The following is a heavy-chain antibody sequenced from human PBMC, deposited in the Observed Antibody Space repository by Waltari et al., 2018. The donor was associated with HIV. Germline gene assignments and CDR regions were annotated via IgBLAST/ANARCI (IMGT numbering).Heavy chain of an antibody. V-gene: IGHV3-13*01. J-gene: IGHJ6*02. D-gene: IGHD1-1*01. Sequence: EVQLVESGGGLVQPGGSLRLSCAASGFTFSNYDMHWVRQATGKGLVWVSGIGTAGDTYYPGSVKGRFTISREKAKNSLHLQMNSLRAGDTAVYYCVRICKLNCYYYYGMDVWGQGTTVTVSS. CDR3: VRICKLNCYYYYGMDV. CDR2: IGTAGDT. CDR1: GFTFSNYD.